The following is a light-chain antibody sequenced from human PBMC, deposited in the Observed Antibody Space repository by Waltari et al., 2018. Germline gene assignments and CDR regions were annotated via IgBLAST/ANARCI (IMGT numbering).Light chain of an antibody. CDR1: QSDGTF. V-gene: IGKV3-20*01. CDR3: QHYVRLPAT. Sequence: EVVLTPSPRTLSLSPGERATLACRASQSDGTFLAWYQQKPGQAPRLLIYGASRRATGIPDRFSGSGSGTDFSLTISRLETEDFAVYYCQHYVRLPATFGQGTKVEI. CDR2: GAS. J-gene: IGKJ1*01.